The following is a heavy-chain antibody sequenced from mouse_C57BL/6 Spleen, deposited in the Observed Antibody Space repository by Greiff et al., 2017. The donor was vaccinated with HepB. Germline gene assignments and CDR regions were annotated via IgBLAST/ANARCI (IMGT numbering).Heavy chain of an antibody. D-gene: IGHD1-1*01. V-gene: IGHV5-16*01. J-gene: IGHJ1*03. CDR2: INYDGSST. Sequence: EVKLVESEGGLVQPGSSMKLSCTASGFTFSDYYMAWVRQVPEKGLEWVANINYDGSSTYYLDSLKSRFIISRDNAKNILYLQMSSLKSEDTATYYCAREGYGSRRYFDVWGTGTTVTVSS. CDR3: AREGYGSRRYFDV. CDR1: GFTFSDYY.